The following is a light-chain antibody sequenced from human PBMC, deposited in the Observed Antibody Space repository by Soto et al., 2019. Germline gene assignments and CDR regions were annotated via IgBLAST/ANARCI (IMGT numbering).Light chain of an antibody. J-gene: IGLJ1*01. CDR1: SSDVGGYNY. CDR2: DVS. V-gene: IGLV2-14*03. CDR3: SSYTSSSTPWV. Sequence: QSVLTQPTSVSGSPGQSITISCTGTSSDVGGYNYVSWYQHHPGKAPKLMICDVSDRPSGVSNRFSGSKSGNTASLTISVLQAEDEADYYCSSYTSSSTPWVFGTGTKVTV.